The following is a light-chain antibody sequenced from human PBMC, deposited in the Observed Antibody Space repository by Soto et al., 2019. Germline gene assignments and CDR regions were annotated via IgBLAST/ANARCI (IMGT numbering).Light chain of an antibody. CDR3: QQYESSPMYT. V-gene: IGKV3-20*01. CDR1: QSVRSTY. J-gene: IGKJ2*01. CDR2: GAS. Sequence: EIVLTQSPDTLSLSPGERATLSCRASQSVRSTYLAWYQHRPGQAPRLLISGASSRATGIPDRFSGSGSGTEFTLTISKLEPAEFAVYYCQQYESSPMYTFGQGTKLEIK.